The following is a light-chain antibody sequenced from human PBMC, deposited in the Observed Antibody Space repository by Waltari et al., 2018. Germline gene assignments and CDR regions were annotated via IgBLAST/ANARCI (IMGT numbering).Light chain of an antibody. V-gene: IGKV3-15*01. Sequence: EIVMTQSPATLSVSPGERATLSCRASQSVSSNLAWYQQKPGQAPRLLIYGASTRATGIPARFSGSGSGTVFTLTISSLQSEDFAVYYCQQYNNWPRPFGQGTRLEIK. CDR1: QSVSSN. J-gene: IGKJ5*01. CDR3: QQYNNWPRP. CDR2: GAS.